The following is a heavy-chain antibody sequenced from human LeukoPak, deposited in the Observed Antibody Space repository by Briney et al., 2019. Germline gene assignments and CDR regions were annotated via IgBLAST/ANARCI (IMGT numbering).Heavy chain of an antibody. CDR2: MNPNSGNT. CDR3: ARDGLYCTNGVCSSDI. J-gene: IGHJ3*02. CDR1: GYTFTSYD. Sequence: ASVKVSCKASGYTFTSYDINWVRQATGQGLEWMGWMNPNSGNTGYAQKFQGRVTITRNTSMSTAYMELSSLRSEDTAVYYCARDGLYCTNGVCSSDIWGQGTLVTVSS. V-gene: IGHV1-8*03. D-gene: IGHD2-8*01.